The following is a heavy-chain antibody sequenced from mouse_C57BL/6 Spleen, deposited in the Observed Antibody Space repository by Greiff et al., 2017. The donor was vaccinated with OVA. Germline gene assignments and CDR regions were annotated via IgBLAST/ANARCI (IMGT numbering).Heavy chain of an antibody. D-gene: IGHD2-1*01. J-gene: IGHJ4*01. Sequence: LQQSGAELVRPGSSVKLSCKASYFAFMASAMPWVKPRPGHGLEWIGSFTMYSDATAYSENFKGKATLTANTSSSTAYMELSSLTSEDSAGYYCAREGNLYAMDDWGQGTSGTVSS. CDR3: AREGNLYAMDD. V-gene: IGHV1-49*01. CDR1: YFAFMASA. CDR2: FTMYSDAT.